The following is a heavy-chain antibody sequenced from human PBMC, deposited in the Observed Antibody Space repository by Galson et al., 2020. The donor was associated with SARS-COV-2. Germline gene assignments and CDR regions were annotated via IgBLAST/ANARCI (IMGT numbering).Heavy chain of an antibody. D-gene: IGHD6-19*01. Sequence: GESLKISCAASGITFSSYDMHWVRQATGKGLEWVSAIGTAGDTYYPGSVKGRFTITRENAKNSLYLQMNSLRAGDTAVYYCARGVSALAVADTRYYYYYYMDVWGKGTTVTVSS. J-gene: IGHJ6*03. V-gene: IGHV3-13*01. CDR1: GITFSSYD. CDR2: IGTAGDT. CDR3: ARGVSALAVADTRYYYYYYMDV.